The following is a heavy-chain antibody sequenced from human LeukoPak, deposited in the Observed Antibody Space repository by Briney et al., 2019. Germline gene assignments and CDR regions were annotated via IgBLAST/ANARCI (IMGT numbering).Heavy chain of an antibody. J-gene: IGHJ4*02. Sequence: GGSLRLSCAASGFTFSSYSMNWVRQAPGKGLEWVSSISSSSSYIYYADSVKGRFTISRDNAKNSLYLQMNSLRAEDTAMYYCARGAGIAVAGQVDYWGQGTLVTVSS. CDR2: ISSSSSYI. CDR3: ARGAGIAVAGQVDY. D-gene: IGHD6-19*01. V-gene: IGHV3-21*01. CDR1: GFTFSSYS.